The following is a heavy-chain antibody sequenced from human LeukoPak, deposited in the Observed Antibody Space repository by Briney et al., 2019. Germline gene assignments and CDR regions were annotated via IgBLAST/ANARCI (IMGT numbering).Heavy chain of an antibody. CDR1: GFTFMSYS. Sequence: PGGSLRLSSGASGFTFMSYSMKWGRQAPGKGLEGGSSINSSSSYIYYEDSVKGRLTISRENNKNKLYLQMNSLRAEDSDGYYCASGYYYDSSGYYYNFDYWGQGTLVTVSS. CDR2: INSSSSYI. V-gene: IGHV3-21*01. CDR3: ASGYYYDSSGYYYNFDY. D-gene: IGHD3-22*01. J-gene: IGHJ4*02.